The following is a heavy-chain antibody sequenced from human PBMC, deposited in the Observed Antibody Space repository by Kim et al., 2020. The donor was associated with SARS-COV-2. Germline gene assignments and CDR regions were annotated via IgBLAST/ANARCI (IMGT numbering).Heavy chain of an antibody. CDR3: ARHQERDAFDF. J-gene: IGHJ3*01. Sequence: RYSPSFQGQVTISADKSISTAYLQWSSLKASDTAMYYCARHQERDAFDFWGQGTLVTVSS. D-gene: IGHD1-26*01. V-gene: IGHV5-51*01.